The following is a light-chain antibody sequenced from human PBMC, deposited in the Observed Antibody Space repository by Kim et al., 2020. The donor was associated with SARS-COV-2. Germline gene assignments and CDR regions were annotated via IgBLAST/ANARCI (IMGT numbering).Light chain of an antibody. CDR3: SSYAGSNNPVV. J-gene: IGLJ2*01. Sequence: QSVPISCTGTSSDVGGYNYVSWYQQHPGKAPKLMIYEVSKRPSGVPDRFSGSKSGNTASLTVSGLQAEDEADYYCSSYAGSNNPVVFGGGTQLTVL. CDR1: SSDVGGYNY. CDR2: EVS. V-gene: IGLV2-8*01.